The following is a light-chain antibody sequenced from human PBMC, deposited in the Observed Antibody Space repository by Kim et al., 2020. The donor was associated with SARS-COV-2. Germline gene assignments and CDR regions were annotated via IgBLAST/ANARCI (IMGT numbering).Light chain of an antibody. V-gene: IGLV3-1*01. CDR2: QDN. Sequence: SYELTQPPSVSVSPGQTARITCSGYKLGDKYVSWYQQKPGQSPVVVINQDNQRPSGIPERFSGSNSGNTATLTISGTQAMDEADYYCQAWDSSTHNYV. J-gene: IGLJ1*01. CDR1: KLGDKY. CDR3: QAWDSSTHNYV.